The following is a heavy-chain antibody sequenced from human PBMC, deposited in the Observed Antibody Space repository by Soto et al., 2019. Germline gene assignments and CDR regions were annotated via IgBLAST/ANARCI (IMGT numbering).Heavy chain of an antibody. J-gene: IGHJ4*02. D-gene: IGHD3-22*01. CDR3: ARDHHSYYDTSGYYPYFDF. CDR1: GGSVDTAPYH. Sequence: SETLSLTCTVSGGSVDTAPYHWSWIRQSPRNGLEWIGNIYYTGSTNYNPSFESRVAISLDTSNNQFSLRLTSLTAADTAVYFCARDHHSYYDTSGYYPYFDFWGQGTLVTVS. CDR2: IYYTGST. V-gene: IGHV4-61*01.